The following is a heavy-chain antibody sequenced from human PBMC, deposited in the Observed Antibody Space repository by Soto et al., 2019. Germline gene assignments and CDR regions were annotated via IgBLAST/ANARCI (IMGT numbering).Heavy chain of an antibody. J-gene: IGHJ6*02. V-gene: IGHV1-8*01. CDR2: MNPNSGNT. CDR1: GYTFTSYD. D-gene: IGHD2-2*01. CDR3: ARGYQLLPYYYGMDV. Sequence: QVQLVQSGAEVKKPGASVKVSCKASGYTFTSYDINWVRQATGQGLEWMGWMNPNSGNTGYAQKFQGRVTKTRNTSISTAYMELSSLSSEDTAVYYCARGYQLLPYYYGMDVWGQGTTVTVSS.